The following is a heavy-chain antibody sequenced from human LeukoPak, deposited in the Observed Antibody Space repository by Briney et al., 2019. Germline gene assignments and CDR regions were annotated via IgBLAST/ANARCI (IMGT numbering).Heavy chain of an antibody. CDR3: ARLLDNDSSGDPDTFDM. CDR1: GGSISRHF. CDR2: IHYSGRT. J-gene: IGHJ3*02. V-gene: IGHV4-59*11. D-gene: IGHD3-22*01. Sequence: SEALSLTCSVSGGSISRHFWSWIRQPPGKGLDWIAFIHYSGRTKYNPSLQSRVTISIDTSENNFYLKLTSVTAADTAVYYCARLLDNDSSGDPDTFDMWGQGTVVSVSS.